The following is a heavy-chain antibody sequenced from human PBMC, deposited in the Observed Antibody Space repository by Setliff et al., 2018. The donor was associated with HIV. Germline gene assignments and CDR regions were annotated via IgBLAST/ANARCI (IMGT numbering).Heavy chain of an antibody. Sequence: PSETLSLTCAVSGYSISSGYYWGWIRQPPGKGLEWIGSIYHSGSTYYNPSLKSRVTISVDTSKNQFSLKLSSVTAADTAVYYCARVPFTTGFDYWGQGILVTVSS. CDR1: GYSISSGYY. D-gene: IGHD3-3*01. J-gene: IGHJ4*02. CDR3: ARVPFTTGFDY. V-gene: IGHV4-38-2*01. CDR2: IYHSGST.